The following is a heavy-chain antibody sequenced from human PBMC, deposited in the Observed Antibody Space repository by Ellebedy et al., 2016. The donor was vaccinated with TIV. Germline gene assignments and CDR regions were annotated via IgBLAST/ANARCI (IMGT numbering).Heavy chain of an antibody. CDR3: GWDCSSSSCRGGY. V-gene: IGHV4-39*02. CDR2: ISYSVDT. CDR1: GDSISSSPYH. D-gene: IGHD2-2*01. J-gene: IGHJ4*02. Sequence: MPSETLSLTCTVSGDSISSSPYHWGWIRQPPGKGLEWIGSISYSVDTYYSPSLKSRVTISVDTSKNHFSLKLSSVTAADTAVYYCGWDCSSSSCRGGYWGRGSLVTVSS.